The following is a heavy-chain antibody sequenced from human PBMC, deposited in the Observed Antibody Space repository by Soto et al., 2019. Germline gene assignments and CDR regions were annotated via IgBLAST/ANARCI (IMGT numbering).Heavy chain of an antibody. CDR3: ARDLGSSWYGRYYYGMDV. V-gene: IGHV3-30-3*01. J-gene: IGHJ6*02. CDR2: ISYDGSNK. D-gene: IGHD6-13*01. CDR1: GFTFSSYA. Sequence: PGGSLRLSCPASGFTFSSYAMHWVRQAPGKGLEWVAVISYDGSNKYYADSVKGRFTISRDNSKNTLYLQMNSLRAEDTAVYYCARDLGSSWYGRYYYGMDVWGQGTTVTVSS.